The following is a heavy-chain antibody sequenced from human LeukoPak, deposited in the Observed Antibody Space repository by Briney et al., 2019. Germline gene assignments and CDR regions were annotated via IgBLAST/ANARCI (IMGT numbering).Heavy chain of an antibody. Sequence: GSLRLSCAASGFTFSSYSMNWVRQAPGKGLEWVSSISSSSSYIYYADSVKGRFTISRDNSKNTLYLQMNSLRAEDTAVYYCCSSSPARLRAFDIWGQGTMVTVSS. J-gene: IGHJ3*02. CDR3: CSSSPARLRAFDI. CDR2: ISSSSSYI. D-gene: IGHD6-6*01. V-gene: IGHV3-21*04. CDR1: GFTFSSYS.